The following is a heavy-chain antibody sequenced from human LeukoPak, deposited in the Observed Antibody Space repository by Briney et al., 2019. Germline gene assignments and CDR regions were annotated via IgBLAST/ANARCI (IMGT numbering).Heavy chain of an antibody. CDR2: INQDGSEK. J-gene: IGHJ4*02. CDR3: ARDRSCSG. V-gene: IGHV3-7*03. D-gene: IGHD2-15*01. CDR1: GFTLSSSW. Sequence: GGPLRLSCAASGFTLSSSWMSWVRQALGKGLEWVANINQDGSEKYYVDSVKGRFTISRDNAKNSLYLQMNSLRAGDTAVYYCARDRSCSGWGQGTLVTVSS.